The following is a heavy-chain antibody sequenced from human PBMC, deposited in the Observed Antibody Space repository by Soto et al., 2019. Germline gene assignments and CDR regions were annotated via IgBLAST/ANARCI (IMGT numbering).Heavy chain of an antibody. CDR2: ISYGGIT. V-gene: IGHV4-30-4*01. J-gene: IGHJ3*01. Sequence: QVRLQESVQGLVRPSQTLSLICTVSGNAISHDNFYYRFLRQRPGTALERLGYISYGGITFYNPSLESRLFMSVDPSNNKFSLNRKSVTDADTAMYYCARDLDRVVTGRGAFAVWGPGTLVTVSS. CDR1: GNAISHDNFY. D-gene: IGHD3-22*01. CDR3: ARDLDRVVTGRGAFAV.